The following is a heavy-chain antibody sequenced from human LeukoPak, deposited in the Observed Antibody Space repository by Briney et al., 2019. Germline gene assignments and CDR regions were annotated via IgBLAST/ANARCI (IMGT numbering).Heavy chain of an antibody. V-gene: IGHV3-23*01. CDR1: GFTFSSYA. CDR3: AKDGYPFNSIWDYFDY. CDR2: ISGSGGST. Sequence: GGSLRLSCAASGFTFSSYAMSWVRQAPGKGLEWVSAISGSGGSTYYADSVKGRFTISRDNSKNTLYLQMNSLRAEDTAVYYCAKDGYPFNSIWDYFDYWGQGTLSPSPQ. J-gene: IGHJ4*02. D-gene: IGHD6-25*01.